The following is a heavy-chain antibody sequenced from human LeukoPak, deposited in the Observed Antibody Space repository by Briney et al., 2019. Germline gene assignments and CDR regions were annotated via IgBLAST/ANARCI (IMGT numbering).Heavy chain of an antibody. V-gene: IGHV5-51*01. Sequence: ESLKISCKGSGYSFTSYWIGWVRQMPGKGLEWMGIIYPGDSDTRYSPSFQGQVTISADKSISTAYLQWSSLKASDTAMYYCARSLYYYDSSGYYYDAFDIWGQGTMVTVSS. J-gene: IGHJ3*02. CDR2: IYPGDSDT. CDR1: GYSFTSYW. D-gene: IGHD3-22*01. CDR3: ARSLYYYDSSGYYYDAFDI.